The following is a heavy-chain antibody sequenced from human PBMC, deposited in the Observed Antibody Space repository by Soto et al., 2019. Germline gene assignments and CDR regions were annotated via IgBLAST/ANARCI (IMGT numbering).Heavy chain of an antibody. CDR3: VHVAPPSIARPLTFYFDY. D-gene: IGHD2-21*01. V-gene: IGHV2-5*04. CDR2: IYWDDDT. CDR1: GFSLTTSGVR. J-gene: IGHJ4*02. Sequence: QITLKESGPTLVKPTQTLTLTCTFSGFSLTTSGVRVGWIRQPPGKALEWLALIYWDDDTRYSPSLNNRLTLTKDPYKNQVVLTLTNVDPVDTGTYYCVHVAPPSIARPLTFYFDYWGQGILVTVSS.